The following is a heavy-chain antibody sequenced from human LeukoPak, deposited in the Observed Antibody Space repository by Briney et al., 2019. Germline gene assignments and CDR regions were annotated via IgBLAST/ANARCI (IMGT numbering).Heavy chain of an antibody. J-gene: IGHJ4*02. Sequence: PGGSLRLSCAASGFTVITNDMTWVRQAPGKGLEWVSVLYSDGNTKYADSVQGRFTISRDNSKNTLYLKMNSLSPDDTAVYYCERGVEPLAANTLAYWGQGTLVTFSS. CDR1: GFTVITND. CDR2: LYSDGNT. V-gene: IGHV3-53*01. D-gene: IGHD1-14*01. CDR3: ERGVEPLAANTLAY.